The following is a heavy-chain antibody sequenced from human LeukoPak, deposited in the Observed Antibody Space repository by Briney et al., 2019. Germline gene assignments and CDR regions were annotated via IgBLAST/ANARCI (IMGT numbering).Heavy chain of an antibody. D-gene: IGHD6-19*01. Sequence: PGGSLRLSCAASGFTFSSHAMSWVRQAPGKGLEWVSAISGSGGTTKYADSAKGRFTIPRDNSKNTLFLQMNSLRAEDTAVYYCARGYSTGWYPHYWGQGALVTVSS. V-gene: IGHV3-23*01. CDR3: ARGYSTGWYPHY. CDR1: GFTFSSHA. CDR2: ISGSGGTT. J-gene: IGHJ4*02.